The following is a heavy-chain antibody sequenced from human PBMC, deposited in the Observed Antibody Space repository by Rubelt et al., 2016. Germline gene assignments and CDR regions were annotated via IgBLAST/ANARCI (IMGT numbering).Heavy chain of an antibody. D-gene: IGHD6-25*01. J-gene: IGHJ4*02. CDR3: ARRQQRGPVAY. V-gene: IGHV1-69*01. Sequence: QVQLVQSGAEVKKPGSSVMVSCKASGGTFRSYAISWVRQAPGQGLEWMGGIIPIFGTATYAQKFQGRVTNIADESTSTSDMELRSLRSEDTAVYYCARRQQRGPVAYWGQGTLVTVSS. CDR1: GGTFRSYA. CDR2: IIPIFGTA.